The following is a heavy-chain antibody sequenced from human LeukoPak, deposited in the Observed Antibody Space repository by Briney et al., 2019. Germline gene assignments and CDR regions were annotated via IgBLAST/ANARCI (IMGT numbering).Heavy chain of an antibody. Sequence: GGSLRLSCAASGFTFDEHDMYWVRQVPGEGLGWGCLISKSGGNKQYADSVKGRFSISRDNNRNSLSLQMNSLRSEDTALYFCAKRSGAPTNFDSWGQGAVVNVSS. J-gene: IGHJ4*02. CDR2: ISKSGGNK. V-gene: IGHV3-43*02. D-gene: IGHD1-1*01. CDR1: GFTFDEHD. CDR3: AKRSGAPTNFDS.